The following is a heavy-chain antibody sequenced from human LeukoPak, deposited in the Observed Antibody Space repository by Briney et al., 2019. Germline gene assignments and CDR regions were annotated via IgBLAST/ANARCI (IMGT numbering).Heavy chain of an antibody. CDR1: GYTFTSYG. J-gene: IGHJ5*02. Sequence: ASVKVSCKASGYTFTSYGINWVRQVTGQGLEWMGWINPHSGKTGYAQKFQGRVTMTTDTSANTAYMDLSSLRSEDTAVYYCARLSSHYGDYKVDPWGQGTLVTVSS. CDR3: ARLSSHYGDYKVDP. V-gene: IGHV1-8*02. D-gene: IGHD4-17*01. CDR2: INPHSGKT.